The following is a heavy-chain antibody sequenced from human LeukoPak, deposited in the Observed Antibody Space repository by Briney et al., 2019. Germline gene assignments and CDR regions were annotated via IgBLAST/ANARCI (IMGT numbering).Heavy chain of an antibody. Sequence: ASVKGSCKASGYNFTDYYIHCVRQAPGQGLECMGGINPKSGGTNYAQKFRGRVTMTRDTSMSTAYMELSGLRSDDTAVYYCARDSGLGPTWHPFDHWGQGTAVTVSS. V-gene: IGHV1-2*02. CDR1: GYNFTDYY. CDR3: ARDSGLGPTWHPFDH. D-gene: IGHD1-26*01. J-gene: IGHJ4*02. CDR2: INPKSGGT.